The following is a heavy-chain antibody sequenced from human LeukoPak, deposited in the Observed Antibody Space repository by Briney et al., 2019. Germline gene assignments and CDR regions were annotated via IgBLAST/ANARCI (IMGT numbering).Heavy chain of an antibody. V-gene: IGHV3-23*01. CDR1: GFTFSTYT. CDR2: ISGDGYST. D-gene: IGHD1-14*01. Sequence: PGGSLRLSCAASGFTFSTYTMAWVRQAPGGGLEWVSGISGDGYSTYYADSVKGRFAISRDNSKSTLYLQMNSLRAEDTAEYYCAKDSRISPFDHWGQGTLITVSS. CDR3: AKDSRISPFDH. J-gene: IGHJ4*02.